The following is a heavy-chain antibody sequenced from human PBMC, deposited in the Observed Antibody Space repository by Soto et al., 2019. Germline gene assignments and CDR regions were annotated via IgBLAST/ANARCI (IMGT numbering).Heavy chain of an antibody. CDR2: IYWNDDK. J-gene: IGHJ4*02. V-gene: IGHV2-5*01. CDR1: GFSLTPSGVG. D-gene: IGHD6-25*01. CDR3: AHILGSPGSFDF. Sequence: SGPTLVNPTQTLTLTCTFSGFSLTPSGVGVGWIRQPPGKAPEGLALIYWNDDKRYSPSLQSRLTITKDTSKNQVVLTLTNMDPVDTATYYCAHILGSPGSFDFWGQGSLVTVSS.